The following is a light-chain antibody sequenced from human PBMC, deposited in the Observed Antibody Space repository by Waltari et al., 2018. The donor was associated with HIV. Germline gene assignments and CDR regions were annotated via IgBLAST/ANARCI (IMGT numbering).Light chain of an antibody. Sequence: QSALTQPRSVSGSPGQSVTISCTGTRSDVGGYNYVSWYQQHPGKAPKLMMYDVTKRPSGVPDRFSGSKSGNTASLTISGLQAEDEADYFCCSYAGGYTLVFGGGTKLTVL. CDR2: DVT. CDR3: CSYAGGYTLV. J-gene: IGLJ3*02. CDR1: RSDVGGYNY. V-gene: IGLV2-11*01.